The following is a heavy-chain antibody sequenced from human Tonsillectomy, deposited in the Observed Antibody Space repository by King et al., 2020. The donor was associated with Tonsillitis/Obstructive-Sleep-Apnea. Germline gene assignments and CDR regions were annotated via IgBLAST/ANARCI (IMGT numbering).Heavy chain of an antibody. J-gene: IGHJ4*02. CDR3: TRVAERRWDPYYFDSSAYHDHYFDY. V-gene: IGHV1-46*01. CDR2: INPSGGST. Sequence: VQLVESGAEVKKPGASVKVSCKASGYTFTTYYMHWVRQAPGQGLEWMGIINPSGGSTSYAQKFQGRVTMTRDTSTSTVYMELSSLGSEDTAVYYCTRVAERRWDPYYFDSSAYHDHYFDYWGQGTLVTVSS. D-gene: IGHD3-22*01. CDR1: GYTFTTYY.